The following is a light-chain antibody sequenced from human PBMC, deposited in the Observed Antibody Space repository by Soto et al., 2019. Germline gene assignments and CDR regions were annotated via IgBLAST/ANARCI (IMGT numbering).Light chain of an antibody. J-gene: IGLJ3*02. CDR1: NSDVGGCNF. CDR3: CSYTASDIWV. V-gene: IGLV2-11*01. CDR2: AVS. Sequence: QSALTQPRSVSGSPGQSVTISCTGTNSDVGGCNFVSWYQQLPGKAPKLMISAVSQRPSGVPDRFSGSKSGNTASLTISGLQADDEADYFCCSYTASDIWVFGGGTKLTVL.